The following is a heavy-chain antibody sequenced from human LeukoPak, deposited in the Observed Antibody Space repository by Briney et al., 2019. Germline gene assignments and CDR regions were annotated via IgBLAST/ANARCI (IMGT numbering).Heavy chain of an antibody. J-gene: IGHJ4*02. CDR3: ARLRITMVRGVMVFDY. V-gene: IGHV5-51*01. CDR2: IYPGDSDT. Sequence: GESLKISCNGSGYSFTSYWIGWERQMPGKGVEWMAIIYPGDSDTRYSPSLQGQVTLSAAKSSSTAYLQWSRLKASDTIMYYSARLRITMVRGVMVFDYWRQGTLVTVSP. D-gene: IGHD3-10*01. CDR1: GYSFTSYW.